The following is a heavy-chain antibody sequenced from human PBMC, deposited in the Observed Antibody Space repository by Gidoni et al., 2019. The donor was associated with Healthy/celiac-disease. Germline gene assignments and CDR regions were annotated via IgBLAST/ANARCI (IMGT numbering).Heavy chain of an antibody. CDR1: GATFSSYA. J-gene: IGHJ6*02. CDR2: IIPIFGTA. V-gene: IGHV1-69*01. Sequence: QVQLVQSGAEVKKPGSSVKVSCKASGATFSSYAISWVRQAPGQGLECMGGIIPIFGTANYAQKFQGRVTITADESTSTAYMELSSLRSEDTAVYYCARDQEMATITGYYYYYGMDVWGQGTTVTVSS. CDR3: ARDQEMATITGYYYYYGMDV. D-gene: IGHD5-12*01.